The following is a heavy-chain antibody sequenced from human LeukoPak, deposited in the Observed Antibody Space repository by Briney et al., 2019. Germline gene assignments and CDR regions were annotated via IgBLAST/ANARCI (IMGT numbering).Heavy chain of an antibody. Sequence: SETLSLTCTVSGGSISSYYWSWIRQPPGKGLEWIGYIYYSGSTNYNPSLKSRVTISVDTSKNQFSLKLSSVTAADTAVYYCARRPYLHNWFDPWGQGTLVTVSS. J-gene: IGHJ5*02. D-gene: IGHD2/OR15-2a*01. CDR2: IYYSGST. V-gene: IGHV4-59*12. CDR3: ARRPYLHNWFDP. CDR1: GGSISSYY.